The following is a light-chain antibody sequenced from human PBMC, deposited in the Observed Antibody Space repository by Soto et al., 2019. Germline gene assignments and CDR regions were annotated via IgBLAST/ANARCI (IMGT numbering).Light chain of an antibody. CDR2: GAS. V-gene: IGKV3-15*01. CDR1: QTIDYN. CDR3: QQYHGWPPSIT. Sequence: EILVTQSPATLSVSPGERATLSCRAIQTIDYNLAWYQQKPGQAPRLLIYGASTRATGIPARFSGSGSGTEFTLTISSLQSEDFAVYYCQQYHGWPPSITFGQGTRLEIK. J-gene: IGKJ5*01.